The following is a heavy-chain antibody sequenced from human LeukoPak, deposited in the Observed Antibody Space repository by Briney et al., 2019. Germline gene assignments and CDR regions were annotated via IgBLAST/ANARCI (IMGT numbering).Heavy chain of an antibody. D-gene: IGHD1/OR15-1a*01. CDR1: GFTLSNYD. J-gene: IGHJ4*02. CDR2: SGGDGGST. CDR3: ARTYYFDY. Sequence: GGSLRLSCAASGFTLSNYDMSWVRQAPGKGLEWVSASGGDGGSTYADSVKGRFTISRDNAKNTLYLQMNSLRAEDTAVYYCARTYYFDYWGQGTLVTVSS. V-gene: IGHV3-23*01.